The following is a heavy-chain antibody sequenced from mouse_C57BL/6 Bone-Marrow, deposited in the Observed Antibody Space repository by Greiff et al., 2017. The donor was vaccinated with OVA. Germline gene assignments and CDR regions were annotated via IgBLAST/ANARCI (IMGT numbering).Heavy chain of an antibody. D-gene: IGHD2-1*01. CDR2: IRSKSRNYAT. CDR3: VSGGIYYASAMDY. CDR1: GFTFNTYA. Sequence: EVKLMESGGGLVQPQGSLKLSCAASGFTFNTYAMHWVRQAPGKGLEWVARIRSKSRNYATYYADSVKDRFTISRDDSQSMLYLQMNNLKTEDTAMYYCVSGGIYYASAMDYWGQGTSVTVSS. J-gene: IGHJ4*01. V-gene: IGHV10-3*01.